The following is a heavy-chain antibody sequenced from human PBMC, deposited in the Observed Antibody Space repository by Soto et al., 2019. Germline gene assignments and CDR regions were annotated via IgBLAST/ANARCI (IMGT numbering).Heavy chain of an antibody. CDR2: IIPIFGAA. Sequence: QVQLMQSGAEVKKPGSSVKVSCKASGDTFNSYAVNWVRQAPGQGLEWMGGIIPIFGAANYAPKFQGSVTINAVDCASTVYMELRSLRPADPAVFYFARELRTTTASLPPYDYWGQGTLVTVSS. CDR3: ARELRTTTASLPPYDY. V-gene: IGHV1-69*12. J-gene: IGHJ4*02. D-gene: IGHD1-1*01. CDR1: GDTFNSYA.